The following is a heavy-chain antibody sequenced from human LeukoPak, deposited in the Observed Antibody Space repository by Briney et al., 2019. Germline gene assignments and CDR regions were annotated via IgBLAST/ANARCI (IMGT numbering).Heavy chain of an antibody. V-gene: IGHV3-30-3*02. D-gene: IGHD6-19*01. CDR1: GFTFRSYA. CDR3: AKPGYNSGLEYFDY. Sequence: HPGKSLRLSCAASGFTFRSYAIHWVRQAPGKGLEWVAFISWDGTIKYYADSVKGRFTISRDNSKNTLYLQMNSLRAEDTAVYYCAKPGYNSGLEYFDYWGQGTLVTVSS. J-gene: IGHJ4*02. CDR2: ISWDGTIK.